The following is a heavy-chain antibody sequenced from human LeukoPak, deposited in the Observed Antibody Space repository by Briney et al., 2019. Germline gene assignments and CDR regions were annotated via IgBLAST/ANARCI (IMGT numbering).Heavy chain of an antibody. J-gene: IGHJ4*02. D-gene: IGHD2-2*01. CDR3: ARGPGKYQLLDFDY. Sequence: GGSLRLSCAASGFTFGSYAMHWVRQAPGKGLEWVAIISYDGSNKYYADSVKGRFTISRDSSKNTLFLQMNSLRAEDTAVYYCARGPGKYQLLDFDYWGQGTQVTVSS. V-gene: IGHV3-30*04. CDR2: ISYDGSNK. CDR1: GFTFGSYA.